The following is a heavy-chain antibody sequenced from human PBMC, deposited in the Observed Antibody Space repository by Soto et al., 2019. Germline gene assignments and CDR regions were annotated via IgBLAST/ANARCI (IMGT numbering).Heavy chain of an antibody. Sequence: EVQLVESGGGLVQPGGSLRLSRAASGFTFSSNWMHWVRQAPGKGLVWVARINSDGTTTTYADPVKGRFTISRDNAKNTVYLQMNSLRVEDTAVYYCATVGTGSYNWFDPWGRGTLVTVSS. J-gene: IGHJ5*02. CDR1: GFTFSSNW. CDR2: INSDGTTT. CDR3: ATVGTGSYNWFDP. D-gene: IGHD3-10*01. V-gene: IGHV3-74*01.